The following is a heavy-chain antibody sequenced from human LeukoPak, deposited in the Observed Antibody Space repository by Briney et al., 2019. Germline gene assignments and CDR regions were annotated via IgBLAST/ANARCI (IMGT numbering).Heavy chain of an antibody. CDR3: AKDISGSGSYYLDY. CDR2: VQNDGSDK. J-gene: IGHJ4*02. CDR1: GFTFSNYG. Sequence: PGGSLRLSCAASGFTFSNYGMHWVRQTPGKGLEWVAFVQNDGSDKFFADSVKGRFTVSRDNSKNALYLQMNSLRAEDTALYYCAKDISGSGSYYLDYWGQGTLVTVSS. D-gene: IGHD3-10*01. V-gene: IGHV3-30*02.